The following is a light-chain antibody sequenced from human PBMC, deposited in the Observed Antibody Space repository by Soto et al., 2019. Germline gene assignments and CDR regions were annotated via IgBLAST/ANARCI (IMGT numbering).Light chain of an antibody. V-gene: IGLV2-14*01. J-gene: IGLJ1*01. CDR3: QSYDSSLSGFDV. Sequence: QSALTQPASVSGSPGQSITISCTGTSRDVGGYNYVSWHQQQPGKAPKVIITEVSNRPSGVSNRFSGSKSGNTASLTISGLQAEDEAEYYGQSYDSSLSGFDVFGTGTKLTVL. CDR1: SRDVGGYNY. CDR2: EVS.